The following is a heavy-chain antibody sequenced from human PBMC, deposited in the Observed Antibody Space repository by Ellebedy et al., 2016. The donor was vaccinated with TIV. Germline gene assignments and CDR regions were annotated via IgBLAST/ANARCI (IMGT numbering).Heavy chain of an antibody. V-gene: IGHV1-18*01. Sequence: AASVKVSCKTSGYTFSKYGIDWVRRAPGHGLEWVAWISADNGDTKYAQKLGDRVSVTTDTSTRTSYLELRSLRSDDTAVYYCAILDSRFADLDYWGQGTLVTVSS. J-gene: IGHJ4*02. CDR3: AILDSRFADLDY. CDR1: GYTFSKYG. CDR2: ISADNGDT. D-gene: IGHD3-3*02.